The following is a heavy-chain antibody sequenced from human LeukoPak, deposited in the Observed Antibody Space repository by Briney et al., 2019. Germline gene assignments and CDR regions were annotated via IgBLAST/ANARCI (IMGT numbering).Heavy chain of an antibody. Sequence: SETLSLTCAVYGGSFSGYYWSWIRQPPGKGLEWIGEINHSGSTNYNPSLKSRVTISVDTSKNQFSLKLSSVTAADTAVYYCARGESTYYDFWSGYSVFGFDYWGQGTLVTVSS. V-gene: IGHV4-34*01. CDR1: GGSFSGYY. CDR2: INHSGST. J-gene: IGHJ4*02. CDR3: ARGESTYYDFWSGYSVFGFDY. D-gene: IGHD3-3*01.